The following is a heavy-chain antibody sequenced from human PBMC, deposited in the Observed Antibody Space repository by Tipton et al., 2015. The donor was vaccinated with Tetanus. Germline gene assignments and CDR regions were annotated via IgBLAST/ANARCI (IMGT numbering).Heavy chain of an antibody. CDR1: GFSFRDFG. CDR3: ARDVEAGWYIRGMAVDYYGMDV. D-gene: IGHD6-19*01. Sequence: SLRLSCAGSGFSFRDFGMNWVRQAPGKGLEWISYISYSSTSIYYAGSVKGRFAVSRDNAKSSLYLQMNSLRAEDTALYYCARDVEAGWYIRGMAVDYYGMDVWGQGTTVTVSS. V-gene: IGHV3-48*01. J-gene: IGHJ6*02. CDR2: ISYSSTSI.